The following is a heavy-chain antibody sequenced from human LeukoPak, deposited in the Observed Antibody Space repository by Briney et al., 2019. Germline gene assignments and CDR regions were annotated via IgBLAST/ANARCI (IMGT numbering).Heavy chain of an antibody. CDR3: ARRATTERGHSYGLDY. CDR2: IGSSSYI. J-gene: IGHJ4*02. Sequence: PGGSLRLSCEVSGFTFSSYHMNWVRQAPGKGLEWVSSIGSSSYIYYADSMTGRFTISRDNAKNSLYLQMNSLRAEDTAMYYCARRATTERGHSYGLDYWGQGTLVTVSS. V-gene: IGHV3-21*01. D-gene: IGHD5-18*01. CDR1: GFTFSSYH.